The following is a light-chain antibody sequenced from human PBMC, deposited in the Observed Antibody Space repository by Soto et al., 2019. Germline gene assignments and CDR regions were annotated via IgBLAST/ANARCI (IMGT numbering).Light chain of an antibody. CDR2: DVS. CDR3: HQYGSSSWT. CDR1: QSINRH. Sequence: EIVLTHSPATLSLSPWEIATLSCRASQSINRHLAWYRQKPGQAPRLLIYDVSNRATGIPDRFSGSGSGTDFTLTISRLEPEDFAVYYCHQYGSSSWTFGQGTKVDIK. J-gene: IGKJ1*01. V-gene: IGKV3-20*01.